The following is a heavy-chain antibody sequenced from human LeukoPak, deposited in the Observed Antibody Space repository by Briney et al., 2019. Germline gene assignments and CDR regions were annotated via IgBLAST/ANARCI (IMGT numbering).Heavy chain of an antibody. CDR1: GGSISSGGYY. J-gene: IGHJ4*02. D-gene: IGHD3-22*01. V-gene: IGHV4-39*01. CDR3: ARGRVVGWYSYDSSGYYYNY. CDR2: IYYSGST. Sequence: PSETLSLTCTVSGGSISSGGYYWSWIRQPPGKGLEWIGSIYYSGSTYYNPSLKSRVTISVDTSKNQFSLKLTSVTAADTAVYYCARGRVVGWYSYDSSGYYYNYWGQGTLVTVSS.